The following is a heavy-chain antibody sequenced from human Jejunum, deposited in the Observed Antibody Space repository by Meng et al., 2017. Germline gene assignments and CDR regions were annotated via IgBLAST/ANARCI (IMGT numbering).Heavy chain of an antibody. Sequence: QGPPQESGPGLVKPSGTLSLTCGVSGGSISSGHWWSWVRQSPGEGLQWIGEIHHSGRVTYNPSLKSRVAISVDMSKNQFSLELSSVTAADTAVYYCAKNGAYCLEYWGQGTLVTVSS. J-gene: IGHJ4*02. CDR3: AKNGAYCLEY. D-gene: IGHD2-8*02. V-gene: IGHV4-4*02. CDR1: GGSISSGHW. CDR2: IHHSGRV.